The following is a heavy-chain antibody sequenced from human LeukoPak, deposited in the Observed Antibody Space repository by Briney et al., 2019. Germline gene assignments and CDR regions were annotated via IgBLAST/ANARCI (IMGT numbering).Heavy chain of an antibody. J-gene: IGHJ1*01. CDR3: LLIILGGSSQH. Sequence: GGSLRLSCAASEFTFNNYWMHWVRQAPGKGLVWVSRIKNDGKITTYADSVKGRFTTPRDNAKNTFYLQMNSLRVEDTAVYYCLLIILGGSSQHWGQGTLVTVSS. CDR1: EFTFNNYW. V-gene: IGHV3-74*01. D-gene: IGHD3-3*01. CDR2: IKNDGKIT.